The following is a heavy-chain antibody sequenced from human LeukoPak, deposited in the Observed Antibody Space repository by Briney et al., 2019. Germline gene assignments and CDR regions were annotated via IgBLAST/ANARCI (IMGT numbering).Heavy chain of an antibody. CDR2: IDPSDSYT. V-gene: IGHV5-10-1*01. CDR3: ASLKYYYDSSGYYGGDAFDI. J-gene: IGHJ3*02. D-gene: IGHD3-22*01. CDR1: GYSFTSYW. Sequence: GESLKISCKGSGYSFTSYWISWVRQMPGKGLEWMGRIDPSDSYTNYSPSFQGHVTISADKSISTAHLQWSSLKASDTAMYYCASLKYYYDSSGYYGGDAFDIWGQGTMVTVSS.